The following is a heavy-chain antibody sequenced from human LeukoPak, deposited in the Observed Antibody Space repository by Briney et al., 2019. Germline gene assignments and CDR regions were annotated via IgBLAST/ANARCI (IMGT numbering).Heavy chain of an antibody. Sequence: KTSETLSLTCAVYGGSFSGYYWSWIRQPPGKGLEWIGEINHSGSTNYNPSLKSRVTISVDTSKNQFSLKLSSVTAADTAVYYCAREGGAGYYFDYWGQGTLVTVSS. CDR3: AREGGAGYYFDY. V-gene: IGHV4-34*01. D-gene: IGHD1-26*01. CDR2: INHSGST. J-gene: IGHJ4*02. CDR1: GGSFSGYY.